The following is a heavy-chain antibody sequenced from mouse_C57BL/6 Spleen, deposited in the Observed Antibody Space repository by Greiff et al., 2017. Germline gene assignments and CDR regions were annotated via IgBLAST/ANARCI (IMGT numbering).Heavy chain of an antibody. J-gene: IGHJ3*01. CDR1: GFTFSDYG. Sequence: EVQLVESGGGLVKPGGSLKLSCAASGFTFSDYGMHWVRQAPEKGLEWVAYISSGSSTIYYADTVKGRFTISRDNAKNTLFLQMTSLRSEDTAMYYCARDALYDYDEGFAYWGQGTLVTVSA. D-gene: IGHD2-4*01. CDR3: ARDALYDYDEGFAY. V-gene: IGHV5-17*01. CDR2: ISSGSSTI.